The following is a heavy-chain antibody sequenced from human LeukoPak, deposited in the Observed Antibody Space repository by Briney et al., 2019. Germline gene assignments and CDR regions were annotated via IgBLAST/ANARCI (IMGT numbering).Heavy chain of an antibody. D-gene: IGHD3-10*01. CDR1: GGSISSSNYF. V-gene: IGHV4-39*01. CDR2: INYGGTT. CDR3: ARYVVYGSGKYYFDY. Sequence: SETLSLTCTVSGGSISSSNYFWSWIRQPPGQELEWIASINYGGTTYYNPSLKGRVTISVDTSKNQFSLRLSSVTAADTAVYLCARYVVYGSGKYYFDYWGQGSLVSVSS. J-gene: IGHJ4*02.